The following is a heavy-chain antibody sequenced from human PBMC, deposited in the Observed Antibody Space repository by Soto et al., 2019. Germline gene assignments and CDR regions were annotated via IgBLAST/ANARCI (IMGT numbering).Heavy chain of an antibody. D-gene: IGHD1-1*01. J-gene: IGHJ4*02. V-gene: IGHV1-18*01. Sequence: QVQLVQSGAEVKEPGASVKASCKASGYNFPSYGISWVIQAPGQGLEWRGWLSDYNGNTNYAQNLQGRVTMTTDTSTSTAYMELRSQSSDDTAVYYCARDASGTFDHWGQGTLVTVSS. CDR1: GYNFPSYG. CDR3: ARDASGTFDH. CDR2: LSDYNGNT.